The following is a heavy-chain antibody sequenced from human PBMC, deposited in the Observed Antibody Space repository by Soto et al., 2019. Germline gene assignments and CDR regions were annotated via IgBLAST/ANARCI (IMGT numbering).Heavy chain of an antibody. J-gene: IGHJ5*02. CDR2: IYYSGST. CDR1: GGSISSYY. CDR3: ARDYYYDSSGYYLSSNWFDP. V-gene: IGHV4-59*01. Sequence: TSETLSLTCTVSGGSISSYYWSWIRQPPGKGLEWIGYIYYSGSTNYNPSLKSRVTISVDTSKNQFSLKLSSVTAADTAVYYCARDYYYDSSGYYLSSNWFDPWGQGTLVTVSS. D-gene: IGHD3-22*01.